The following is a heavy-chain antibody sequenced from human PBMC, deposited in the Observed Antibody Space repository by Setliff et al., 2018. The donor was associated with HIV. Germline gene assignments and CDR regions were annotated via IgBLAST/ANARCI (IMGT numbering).Heavy chain of an antibody. CDR1: GGSISTYY. CDR2: IYYTGRT. Sequence: SETLSLTCTVSGGSISTYYWSWIRQAPGRGLEWIGYIYYTGRTNYNPSLKSRVTMSLDSSKKQFSLKLSSVTAADTAVYFCARDVGGFKVFAVPRGGFDPWGQGTLVTVSS. J-gene: IGHJ5*02. D-gene: IGHD3-3*01. CDR3: ARDVGGFKVFAVPRGGFDP. V-gene: IGHV4-59*01.